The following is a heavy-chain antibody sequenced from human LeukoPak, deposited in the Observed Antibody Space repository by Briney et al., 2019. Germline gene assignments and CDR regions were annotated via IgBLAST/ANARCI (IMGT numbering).Heavy chain of an antibody. Sequence: PGGSLRPSCAASGFTVSSNYMSWVRQAPGKGLEWVSVIYSGGSTYYADSVKGRFTISRDNSKDTLYLQMNSLRAEDTAVYYCARDLRMITFGGVIAQGDYWGQGTLVTVSS. CDR2: IYSGGST. CDR3: ARDLRMITFGGVIAQGDY. CDR1: GFTVSSNY. D-gene: IGHD3-16*02. V-gene: IGHV3-66*02. J-gene: IGHJ4*02.